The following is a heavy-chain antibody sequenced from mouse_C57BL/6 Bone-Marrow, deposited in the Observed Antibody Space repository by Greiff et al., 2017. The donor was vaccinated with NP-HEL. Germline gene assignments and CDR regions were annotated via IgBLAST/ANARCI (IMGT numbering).Heavy chain of an antibody. CDR3: APQFITTSRGYFDY. CDR1: GYTFTSYW. Sequence: QVRLQQPGAELVKPGASVKVSCKASGYTFTSYWMHWVKQRPGQGLEWIGRIHPSDSDTNYNQKFKGKATLTVDKSSSTAYMQLSSLTSEDSAVYYCAPQFITTSRGYFDYWGQGTTLTVSS. V-gene: IGHV1-74*01. CDR2: IHPSDSDT. J-gene: IGHJ2*01. D-gene: IGHD1-1*01.